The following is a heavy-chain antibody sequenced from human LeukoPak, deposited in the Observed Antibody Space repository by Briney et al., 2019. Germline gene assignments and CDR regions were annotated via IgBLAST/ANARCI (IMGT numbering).Heavy chain of an antibody. CDR2: INEDGSQK. V-gene: IGHV3-7*01. Sequence: GGSLRLSCVASAFTLSSYYMIWVRQAPGKGLEWVASINEDGSQKFYVDSVRGRSTISRDNVKNSLYLQMNSLRVGDTAVYYCATSRVPYGLDVWGQGTTVTVSS. CDR3: ATSRVPYGLDV. J-gene: IGHJ6*02. CDR1: AFTLSSYY.